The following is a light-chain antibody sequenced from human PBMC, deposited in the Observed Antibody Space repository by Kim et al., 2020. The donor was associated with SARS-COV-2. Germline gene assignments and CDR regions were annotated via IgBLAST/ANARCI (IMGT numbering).Light chain of an antibody. CDR1: SSDVGGYNF. CDR3: CSYAGTYSLV. V-gene: IGLV2-11*01. Sequence: GHSVSISCTGTSSDVGGYNFVSWYQNHPGKAPKLIIYDVTKRPSGVPDRFSGSKSGNTASLTISGLQADDEADYYCCSYAGTYSLVFGGGTQLTVL. J-gene: IGLJ3*02. CDR2: DVT.